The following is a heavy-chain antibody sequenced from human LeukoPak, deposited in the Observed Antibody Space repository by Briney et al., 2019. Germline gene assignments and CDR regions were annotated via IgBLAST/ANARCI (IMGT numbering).Heavy chain of an antibody. CDR3: ARDAGSPLVVFGWFDP. CDR1: GGSFSGYY. J-gene: IGHJ5*02. Sequence: PSETLSLTCAVYGGSFSGYYWSWIRQPPGKGLEWIGEINHSGSTNYNPSLKSRVTISVDTSKNQFSLKLSSVTAADTAVYYCARDAGSPLVVFGWFDPWGQGTLVTVSS. V-gene: IGHV4-34*01. D-gene: IGHD2-15*01. CDR2: INHSGST.